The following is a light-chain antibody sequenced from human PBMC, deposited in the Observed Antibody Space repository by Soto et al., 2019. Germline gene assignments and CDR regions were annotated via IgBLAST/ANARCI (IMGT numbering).Light chain of an antibody. V-gene: IGKV1-5*03. CDR1: QSISSW. CDR3: KQYNSYSRT. CDR2: KAS. Sequence: DIQMTQSPSTLSASVGDRVTITCRASQSISSWSAWYQQKPGKAPKLLIYKASSLESGVQSRFSGSGSGTEFTLTISSLQPDDFATYYCKQYNSYSRTFGQGTRLEIK. J-gene: IGKJ5*01.